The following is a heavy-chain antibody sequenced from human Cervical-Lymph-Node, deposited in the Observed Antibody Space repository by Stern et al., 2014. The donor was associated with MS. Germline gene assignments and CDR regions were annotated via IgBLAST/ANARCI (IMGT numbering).Heavy chain of an antibody. D-gene: IGHD6-13*01. CDR2: LYPGDSDT. V-gene: IGHV5-51*03. CDR3: ARGYAAAGTYYFDY. CDR1: GYSFTSYW. Sequence: MQLVQSGAEVKKPGESLKISCKGSGYSFTSYWIGWVRQMPGQGLEWMGILYPGDSDTRYSPTFQGQGTISADKSTSTAYLQWSSLKASDTAMYYCARGYAAAGTYYFDYWGQGTLVTVSS. J-gene: IGHJ4*02.